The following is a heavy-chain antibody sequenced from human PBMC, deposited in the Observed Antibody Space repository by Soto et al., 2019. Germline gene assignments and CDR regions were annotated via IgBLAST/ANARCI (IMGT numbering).Heavy chain of an antibody. D-gene: IGHD3-16*01. V-gene: IGHV1-46*01. CDR3: ARGGTDLATIGSFDY. CDR2: IHYSGATP. CDR1: GYTFTNYY. Sequence: VASVKVSCKASGYTFTNYYMHGVRQAPGQGLEWMGVIHYSGATPTYAQKFQGRVTMARDTSTSTVYVELSSLTSEDTDVYYCARGGTDLATIGSFDYCGQRTLVAVCS. J-gene: IGHJ4*02.